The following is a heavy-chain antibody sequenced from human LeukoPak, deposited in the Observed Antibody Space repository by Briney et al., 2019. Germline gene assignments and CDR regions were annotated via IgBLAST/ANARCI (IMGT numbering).Heavy chain of an antibody. V-gene: IGHV3-74*01. D-gene: IGHD4-17*01. Sequence: GGSLRLSCAASGFTFSSYWMHWVRQAPGKGLVWVSRINSDGSSTIYADSVKGRFTISRDNAKNTLYLQMNSLRAEDTAVYYCARDYYGDRYYFDYWGQGTLVTVSS. J-gene: IGHJ4*02. CDR2: INSDGSST. CDR3: ARDYYGDRYYFDY. CDR1: GFTFSSYW.